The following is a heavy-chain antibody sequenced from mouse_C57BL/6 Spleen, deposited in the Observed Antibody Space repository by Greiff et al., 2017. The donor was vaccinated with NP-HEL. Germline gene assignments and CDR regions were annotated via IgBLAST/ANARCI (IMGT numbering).Heavy chain of an antibody. J-gene: IGHJ3*01. CDR3: ARAGNYGAY. D-gene: IGHD2-1*01. CDR1: GYTFTSYW. V-gene: IGHV1-61*01. CDR2: IYPSDSET. Sequence: VQLHQPGAELVRPGSSVKLSCKASGYTFTSYWMDWVKQRPGQGLEWIGNIYPSDSETHYNQKFKDKATLTVDKSSSTAYMQLSSLTSEDSAVYYCARAGNYGAYWGQGTLVTVSA.